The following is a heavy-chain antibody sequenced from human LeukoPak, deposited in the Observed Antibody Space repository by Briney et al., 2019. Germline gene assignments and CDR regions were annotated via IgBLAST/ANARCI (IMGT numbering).Heavy chain of an antibody. V-gene: IGHV4-34*01. CDR1: GVSFSGYY. D-gene: IGHD3-10*01. Sequence: PSETLSLTCGVYGVSFSGYYWSWLRQPPGKGLEWIGEISHSGGTNYNPSLKSRVTISVDTSKNHFSLKLSSVTAADTAVYYCARGRGGRLWFGDLFDFNYYGMDVWGQGTTVTVSS. J-gene: IGHJ6*02. CDR3: ARGRGGRLWFGDLFDFNYYGMDV. CDR2: ISHSGGT.